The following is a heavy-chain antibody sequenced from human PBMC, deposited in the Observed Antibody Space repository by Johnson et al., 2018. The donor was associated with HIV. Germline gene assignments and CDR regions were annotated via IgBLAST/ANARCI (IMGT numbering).Heavy chain of an antibody. Sequence: VQVVESGGGLVQPGGSLRLSCAASGFTFSSYWMHWVRQAPGKGLVWVSVIYSGASTYYADSVKGRFTISRDNSKNTLYLQMNSLKTEDTAVYYCTTSCITSFGVVVCAFDIWGQGTMVTVSS. D-gene: IGHD3-3*01. CDR3: TTSCITSFGVVVCAFDI. V-gene: IGHV3-66*01. J-gene: IGHJ3*02. CDR2: IYSGAST. CDR1: GFTFSSYW.